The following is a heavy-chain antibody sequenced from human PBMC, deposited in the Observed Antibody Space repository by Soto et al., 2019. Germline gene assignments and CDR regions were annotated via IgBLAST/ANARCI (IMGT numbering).Heavy chain of an antibody. Sequence: QVQLVESGGGVVQPGRSLRLSCAASGFTFSSYAMHWVRQAPGKGLEWGAVISYDGSNKYYADSVKGRFTISRDNSKNTLYLQMNSLRAEDTAVYYCARETTIDYWGQGTLVTVSS. D-gene: IGHD1-1*01. V-gene: IGHV3-30-3*01. CDR3: ARETTIDY. CDR1: GFTFSSYA. J-gene: IGHJ4*02. CDR2: ISYDGSNK.